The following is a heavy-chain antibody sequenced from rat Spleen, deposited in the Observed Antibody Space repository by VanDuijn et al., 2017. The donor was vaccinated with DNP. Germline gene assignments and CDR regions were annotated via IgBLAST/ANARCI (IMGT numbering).Heavy chain of an antibody. Sequence: EVQLQESGSGLVKPSQSLPLTCSVTGYSITSNYWGWIRKFPGNKLEYIGHISYSGGTNYNTSLKSRISITRDTSKNHFFLHLNSVTTEDTATYYCARWTRYFDYWGQGVMVTVSS. CDR2: ISYSGGT. CDR1: GYSITSNY. J-gene: IGHJ2*01. CDR3: ARWTRYFDY. V-gene: IGHV3-1*01. D-gene: IGHD1-7*01.